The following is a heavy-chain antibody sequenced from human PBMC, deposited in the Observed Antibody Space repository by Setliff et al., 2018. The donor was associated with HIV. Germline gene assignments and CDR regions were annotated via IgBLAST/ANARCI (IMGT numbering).Heavy chain of an antibody. CDR3: ARVPYPADYYMDV. V-gene: IGHV4-59*01. Sequence: PSETLSLTCTVSGGSTSSYYWSWIRQPPGKGLEWIGYIYYSGSTKYNPSLKSRVTISADTSKSQFSLKLTSVSAADTAIYYCARVPYPADYYMDVWGKGTTVTVSS. D-gene: IGHD6-19*01. CDR1: GGSTSSYY. CDR2: IYYSGST. J-gene: IGHJ6*03.